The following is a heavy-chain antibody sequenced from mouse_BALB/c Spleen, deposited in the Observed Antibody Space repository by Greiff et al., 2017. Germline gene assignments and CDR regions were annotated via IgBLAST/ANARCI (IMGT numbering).Heavy chain of an antibody. V-gene: IGHV1-14*01. CDR2: INPYNDGT. Sequence: QLQESGPELVKPGASVKMSCKASGYTFTSYVMHWVKQKPGQGLEWIGYINPYNDGTKYNEKFKGKATLTSDKSSSTAYMELSSLTSEDSAVYYCARSHYYGSSYAMDYWGQGTSVTVSS. CDR3: ARSHYYGSSYAMDY. CDR1: GYTFTSYV. D-gene: IGHD1-1*01. J-gene: IGHJ4*01.